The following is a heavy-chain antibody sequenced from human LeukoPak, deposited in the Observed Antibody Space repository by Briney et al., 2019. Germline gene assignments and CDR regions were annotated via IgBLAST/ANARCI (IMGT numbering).Heavy chain of an antibody. CDR2: VNDNGAAT. J-gene: IGHJ3*02. CDR3: AKDESGIVVVPAAIGAFDI. Sequence: GGSLRLSCAASGFTFSNYAMSWVRQAPGKGLKWVATVNDNGAATYYADSVKGRFTISRDNSKNTLYLQMNSLRAEDTAVYYCAKDESGIVVVPAAIGAFDIWGQGTMVTVSS. D-gene: IGHD2-2*01. CDR1: GFTFSNYA. V-gene: IGHV3-23*01.